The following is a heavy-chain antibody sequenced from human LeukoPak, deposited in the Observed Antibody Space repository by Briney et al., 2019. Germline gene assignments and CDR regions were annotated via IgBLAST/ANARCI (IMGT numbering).Heavy chain of an antibody. Sequence: SETLSLTCTVSGGSVSSGSYYWSWIRQPPGKGLEWIGYIYYSGSTNYNPSLKSRVTISVDTSKNQFSLKLSSVTAADTAVYYCARVLWFGELDYWGQGTLVTVSS. V-gene: IGHV4-61*01. CDR3: ARVLWFGELDY. J-gene: IGHJ4*02. CDR1: GGSVSSGSYY. CDR2: IYYSGST. D-gene: IGHD3-10*01.